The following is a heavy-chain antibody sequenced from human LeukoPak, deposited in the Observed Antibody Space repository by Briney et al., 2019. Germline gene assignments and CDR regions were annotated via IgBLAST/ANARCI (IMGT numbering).Heavy chain of an antibody. CDR1: GFTFSSYA. V-gene: IGHV3-23*01. D-gene: IGHD2-15*01. Sequence: GGSLRLSCAASGFTFSSYATSWVRQAPGKGLEWVSAISGSGGSTYYADSVKGRFTISRDNSKNTLYLQMNSLRAEDTAVYYCAKLGGRVVVADINWFDPWGQGTLVTVSS. CDR2: ISGSGGST. J-gene: IGHJ5*02. CDR3: AKLGGRVVVADINWFDP.